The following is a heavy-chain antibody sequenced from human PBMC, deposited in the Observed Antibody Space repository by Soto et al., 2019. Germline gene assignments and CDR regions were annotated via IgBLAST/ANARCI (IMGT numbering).Heavy chain of an antibody. CDR3: AKDHEDYGDYLPDY. V-gene: IGHV3-23*01. D-gene: IGHD4-17*01. CDR1: GFTFSSYA. Sequence: GGSLRLSCAASGFTFSSYAMSWVRQAPGKGLEWVSAISGSGGSTYYADSVKGRFTISRDNSKNTLYLQMNSLRAEDTAVYYCAKDHEDYGDYLPDYWGQGTLVTVSS. J-gene: IGHJ4*02. CDR2: ISGSGGST.